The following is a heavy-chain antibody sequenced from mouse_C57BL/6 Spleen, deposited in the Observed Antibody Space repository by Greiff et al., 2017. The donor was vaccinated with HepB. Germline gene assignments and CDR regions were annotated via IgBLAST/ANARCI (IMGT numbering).Heavy chain of an antibody. D-gene: IGHD6-1*01. CDR3: ARSSRLYYFDY. J-gene: IGHJ2*01. CDR2: IYPGDGDT. CDR1: GYAFSSSW. Sequence: QVQLQQSGPELVKPGASVKISCKASGYAFSSSWMNWVKQRPGKGLEWIGRIYPGDGDTNYNGKFKGKATLTADKSSSTAYMQLSSLTSEDSAVYFCARSSRLYYFDYWGQGTTLTVSS. V-gene: IGHV1-82*01.